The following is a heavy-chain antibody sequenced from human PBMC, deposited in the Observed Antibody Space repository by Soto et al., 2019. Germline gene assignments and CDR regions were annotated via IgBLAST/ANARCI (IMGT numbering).Heavy chain of an antibody. CDR3: ARALVPYYDSSGYLTQFDY. J-gene: IGHJ4*02. Sequence: PEKGLEWMGIINPSGGSTSYAQKFQGRVTMTRDTSTSTVYMELSSLRSEDTAVYYCARALVPYYDSSGYLTQFDYWGQGTLVPSPQ. V-gene: IGHV1-46*01. D-gene: IGHD3-22*01. CDR2: INPSGGST.